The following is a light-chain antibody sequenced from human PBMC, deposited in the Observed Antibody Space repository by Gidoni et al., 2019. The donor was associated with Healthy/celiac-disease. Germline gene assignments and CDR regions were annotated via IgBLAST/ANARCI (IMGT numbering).Light chain of an antibody. CDR3: QQRHSTSFT. CDR2: AAS. Sequence: DIQMNQSPSSLSASVGDRVTITCRASQSISSYFNWYQQKPGKAPQLLIYAASCLQSGVPSRFSGSGSGTDFSLLISSLQPEDFATYYCQQRHSTSFTFGGGTKVEIK. J-gene: IGKJ4*01. CDR1: QSISSY. V-gene: IGKV1-39*01.